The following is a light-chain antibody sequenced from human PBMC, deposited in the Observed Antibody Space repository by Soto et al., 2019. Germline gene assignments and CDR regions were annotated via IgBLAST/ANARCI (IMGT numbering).Light chain of an antibody. V-gene: IGKV3-20*01. CDR3: QLYGSSPELT. CDR2: GAS. J-gene: IGKJ4*01. CDR1: QSDSSSY. Sequence: EIVLTQSPGTLSLSPGERATLSCRASQSDSSSYLAWYQQKPGQAPRLLIYGASSRATGIPDRFSGSGSGTDFTLTISRLEPEDFAVYYCQLYGSSPELTFGGGTKVEIK.